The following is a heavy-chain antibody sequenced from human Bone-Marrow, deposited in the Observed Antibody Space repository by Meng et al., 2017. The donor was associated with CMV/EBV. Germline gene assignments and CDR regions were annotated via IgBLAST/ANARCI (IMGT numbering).Heavy chain of an antibody. CDR2: INHSGST. D-gene: IGHD3-3*01. CDR3: ARGPRITIFGVVIIGYFQH. CDR1: SFSGYY. Sequence: SFSGYYRSWIRQPPGKGLEWIGEINHSGSTNYNPSLKSRVTISVDTSKNQFSLKLSSVAAADTAVYYCARGPRITIFGVVIIGYFQHWGQGTLVTVSS. V-gene: IGHV4-34*01. J-gene: IGHJ1*01.